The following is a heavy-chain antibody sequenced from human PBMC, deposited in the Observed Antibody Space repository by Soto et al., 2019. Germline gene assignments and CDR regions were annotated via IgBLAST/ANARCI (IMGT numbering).Heavy chain of an antibody. V-gene: IGHV3-30*03. Sequence: GGSLRLSCAASGLTFTRFGMHWVRQAPGKGLEWVAVMSYDGSKQYYGDSVKGRFTISSDNSQNTLYLQMNSLRAEDTAVYYCARDYVFGVDDDAFDIWGQGTMVTVSS. J-gene: IGHJ3*02. CDR2: MSYDGSKQ. CDR3: ARDYVFGVDDDAFDI. D-gene: IGHD3-3*01. CDR1: GLTFTRFG.